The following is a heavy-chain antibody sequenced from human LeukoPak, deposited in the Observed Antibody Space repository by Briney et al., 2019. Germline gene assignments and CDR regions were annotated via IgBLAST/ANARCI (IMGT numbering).Heavy chain of an antibody. CDR3: ARADYDAFDI. J-gene: IGHJ3*02. V-gene: IGHV3-11*01. CDR1: GFTFSDYY. Sequence: GGSLRLSCAASGFTFSDYYMSCIRPPPAKGLAGVSYISSSGTTIYYADSVKGLFTISRDNAKNSLYLQMNSLRAEDTAVYYCARADYDAFDIWGQGTMVTVSS. CDR2: ISSSGTTI. D-gene: IGHD4-11*01.